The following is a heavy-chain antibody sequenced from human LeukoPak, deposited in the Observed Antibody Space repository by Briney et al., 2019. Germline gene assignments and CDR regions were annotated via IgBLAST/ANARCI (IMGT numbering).Heavy chain of an antibody. CDR2: IYYSGST. Sequence: PSETLSLTCTVSGGSISSYYWSWIRQPPGKGLEWIGYIYYSGSTNYNPSLKSRVTISVDTSKNQFSLNLSSVTAADTAVYYCARDSATYCSGGSCYRAKWFDPWGQGTLVTVSS. J-gene: IGHJ5*02. CDR3: ARDSATYCSGGSCYRAKWFDP. D-gene: IGHD2-15*01. V-gene: IGHV4-59*12. CDR1: GGSISSYY.